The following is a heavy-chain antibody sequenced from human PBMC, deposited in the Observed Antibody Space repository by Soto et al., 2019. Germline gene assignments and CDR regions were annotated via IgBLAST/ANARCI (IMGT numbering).Heavy chain of an antibody. CDR3: ARHLTGLNIYYYYYMDV. CDR2: IYPGDSDT. V-gene: IGHV5-51*01. Sequence: PGESLKISCKGSGYSFTSYWIGWVRQMPGKGLEWMGIIYPGDSDTRYSPSFQGQVTISADKSISTAYLQWSSLKASDTAMYYCARHLTGLNIYYYYYMDVWGKGTTVTVSS. D-gene: IGHD3-9*01. CDR1: GYSFTSYW. J-gene: IGHJ6*03.